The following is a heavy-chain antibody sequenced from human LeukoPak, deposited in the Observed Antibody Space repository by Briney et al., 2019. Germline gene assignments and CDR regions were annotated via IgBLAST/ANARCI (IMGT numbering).Heavy chain of an antibody. J-gene: IGHJ6*03. CDR3: ARVGDYVWGSYRYLYYMDV. V-gene: IGHV3-30*02. Sequence: GGSLRLSCAASGFTFSSYGMHWVRQAPGKGLEWVAFIRYDGSNKYYADSVKGRFTISRDNSKNTLYLQMNSLRAEDTAVYYCARVGDYVWGSYRYLYYMDVWGKGTTVTVSS. CDR2: IRYDGSNK. D-gene: IGHD3-16*02. CDR1: GFTFSSYG.